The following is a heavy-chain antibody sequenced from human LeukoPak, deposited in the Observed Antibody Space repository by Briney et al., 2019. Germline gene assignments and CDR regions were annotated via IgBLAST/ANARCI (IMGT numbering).Heavy chain of an antibody. Sequence: GGSLRLSCAASGFTFSSYEMNWVRQAPGKELEWVSYISSSGSTIYYADSVKGRFTISRDNAKNSLYLQMNSLRAEDTAVYYCARINYYDSSGYYYFDYWGQGTLVTVSS. J-gene: IGHJ4*02. CDR3: ARINYYDSSGYYYFDY. CDR1: GFTFSSYE. CDR2: ISSSGSTI. D-gene: IGHD3-22*01. V-gene: IGHV3-48*03.